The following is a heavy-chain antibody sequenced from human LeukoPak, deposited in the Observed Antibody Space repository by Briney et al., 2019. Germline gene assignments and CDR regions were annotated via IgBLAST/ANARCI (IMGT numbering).Heavy chain of an antibody. CDR3: ARYCTFRTCSGTKFDS. D-gene: IGHD1-1*01. Sequence: GGSLRLSCAVSGMTFKNYGMSWFRQTPGKGLEWVAAINQDESEKYYLDSVKGRFTISRDNSKNSLYLQMYSLTAEDTALYYCARYCTFRTCSGTKFDSWGPGTLVTVSS. V-gene: IGHV3-7*03. J-gene: IGHJ4*02. CDR1: GMTFKNYG. CDR2: INQDESEK.